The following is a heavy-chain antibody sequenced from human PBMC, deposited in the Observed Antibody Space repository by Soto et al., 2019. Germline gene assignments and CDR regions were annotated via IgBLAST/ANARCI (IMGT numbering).Heavy chain of an antibody. J-gene: IGHJ4*02. CDR3: ARVKGGYDLGNYFDF. CDR2: LNWNGDTT. D-gene: IGHD5-12*01. Sequence: GGSLRLSCAASGFTFDGYAMSWVRQVPGKGLEWVSGLNWNGDTTGYADSVKGRFTISRDNVKNSLYLQMSSLRAEDTALYHCARVKGGYDLGNYFDFWGQGALVTVSS. CDR1: GFTFDGYA. V-gene: IGHV3-20*01.